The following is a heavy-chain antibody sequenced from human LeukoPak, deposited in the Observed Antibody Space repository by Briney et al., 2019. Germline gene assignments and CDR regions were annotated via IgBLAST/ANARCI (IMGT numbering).Heavy chain of an antibody. Sequence: TGGSLRLSCAASGFTFSSCGFNWVRQAPGKGLEWVSSIGPTGTDRYYADSVRGRFTISRDNAKNSMYLQMDSLRDEDTAVYYCATETIGRHYDFWGQGTLLTVSS. CDR2: IGPTGTDR. CDR3: ATETIGRHYDF. D-gene: IGHD1-14*01. J-gene: IGHJ4*02. CDR1: GFTFSSCG. V-gene: IGHV3-21*01.